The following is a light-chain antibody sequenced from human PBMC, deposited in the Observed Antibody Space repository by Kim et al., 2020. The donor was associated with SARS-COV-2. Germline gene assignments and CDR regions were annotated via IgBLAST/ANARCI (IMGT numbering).Light chain of an antibody. Sequence: QSVLTQPPSASGTPGQRVTISCSGSSSNIGSNTVIWYQQLPGTAPKLLIYSNNQRPSGVPDRFSGSKSGTSASLAISGPQSEDEADYYCAAWDDSLNGYVFGTGTKVTVL. J-gene: IGLJ1*01. V-gene: IGLV1-44*01. CDR2: SNN. CDR1: SSNIGSNT. CDR3: AAWDDSLNGYV.